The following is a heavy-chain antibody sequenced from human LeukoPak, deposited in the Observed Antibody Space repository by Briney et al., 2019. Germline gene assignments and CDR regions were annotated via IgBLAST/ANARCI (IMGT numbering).Heavy chain of an antibody. V-gene: IGHV1-3*01. CDR2: INAGNGNT. D-gene: IGHD3-3*01. CDR3: ARVRYDFWSGYRHYYYYGMDV. J-gene: IGHJ6*02. Sequence: EASVKVSCKASGYTFTSYAMHWVRQAPGQRLEWMGWINAGNGNTKYSQKFQGRVTITRDTSASTAYMGLSSLRSEDTAVYYCARVRYDFWSGYRHYYYYGMDVWGQGTTVTVSS. CDR1: GYTFTSYA.